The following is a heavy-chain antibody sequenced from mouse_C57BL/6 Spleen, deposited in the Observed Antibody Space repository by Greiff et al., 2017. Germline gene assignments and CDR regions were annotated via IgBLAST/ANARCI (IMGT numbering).Heavy chain of an antibody. CDR3: AREGIVTTGVDWYFDV. J-gene: IGHJ1*03. D-gene: IGHD2-5*01. CDR2: INPGSGGT. CDR1: GYAFTNYL. V-gene: IGHV1-54*01. Sequence: QVQLQQSGAELVRPGTSVKVSCKASGYAFTNYLIEWVKQRPGQGLEWIGVINPGSGGTNYNEKFKGKATLTADKSSSTAYMQLSSLTSEDSAVYFCAREGIVTTGVDWYFDVWGTGTTVTVSS.